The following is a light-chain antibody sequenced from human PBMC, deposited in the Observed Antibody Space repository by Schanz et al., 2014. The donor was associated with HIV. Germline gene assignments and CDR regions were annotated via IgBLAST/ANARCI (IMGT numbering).Light chain of an antibody. CDR3: QQFNNHPIT. V-gene: IGKV1-5*03. Sequence: DIQMTQSPSRLSASVGDSVTITCRASQGIGTWLAWYQQKPGKAPELLIYEASTLKSGVPLRFTGSGSGTEFALTISSLQSEDFATYYCQQFNNHPITFGQGTRLEIK. CDR1: QGIGTW. CDR2: EAS. J-gene: IGKJ5*01.